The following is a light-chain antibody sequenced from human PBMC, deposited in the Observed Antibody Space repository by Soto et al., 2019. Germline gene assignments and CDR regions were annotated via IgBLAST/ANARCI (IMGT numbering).Light chain of an antibody. V-gene: IGLV1-40*01. CDR1: SSNIGAGYD. J-gene: IGLJ1*01. CDR3: QSYASSLSRYV. CDR2: GNS. Sequence: QSVLTQPPSASGAPVQRVTISCTGSSSNIGAGYDVHWYQQLPGTAPKLLIYGNSNRPSGVPDRFSGSKSGTSASLAITGLQAEYEADYYCQSYASSLSRYVFGTGTKVTVL.